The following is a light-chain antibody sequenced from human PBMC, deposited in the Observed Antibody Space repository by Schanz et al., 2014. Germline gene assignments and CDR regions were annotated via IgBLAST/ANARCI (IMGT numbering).Light chain of an antibody. CDR1: ESVSSN. Sequence: EIVMTQSPATLSVSPGERATLSCRASESVSSNLAWYEQKPGQAPRLLIHDASTRATGIPDRFSGSGSGTDFTLTISGLEPEDFAVYYCQQYGSSPPYTFGQGTKLEIK. V-gene: IGKV3-20*01. CDR2: DAS. J-gene: IGKJ2*01. CDR3: QQYGSSPPYT.